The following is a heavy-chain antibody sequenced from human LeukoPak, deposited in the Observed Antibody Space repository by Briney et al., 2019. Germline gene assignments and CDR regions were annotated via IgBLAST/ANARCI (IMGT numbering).Heavy chain of an antibody. D-gene: IGHD4-17*01. CDR3: VYGDNRGY. CDR2: ISSSSSFI. Sequence: GGSLRLSCAASGFTFSSYNMNWVRQAPGKGLEWVSSISSSSSFIYYADSLKGRFTISRDNAKNSLYLQMNSLRDEDTAVYYCVYGDNRGYWGQGTLVTVSS. V-gene: IGHV3-21*01. CDR1: GFTFSSYN. J-gene: IGHJ4*02.